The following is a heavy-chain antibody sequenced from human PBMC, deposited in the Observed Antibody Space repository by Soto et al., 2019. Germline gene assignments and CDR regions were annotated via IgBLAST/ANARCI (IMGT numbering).Heavy chain of an antibody. CDR2: INHSGST. V-gene: IGHV4-34*01. D-gene: IGHD6-25*01. CDR1: GGSFSGYY. J-gene: IGHJ4*02. Sequence: PSETLSLTCAVYGGSFSGYYWSWIRQPPGKGLEWIGEINHSGSTNYNPSLKSRATISVDTSKNQFSLKLSSVTAADTAVYYCARGPYSSAAYYWGQGTLVTVSS. CDR3: ARGPYSSAAYY.